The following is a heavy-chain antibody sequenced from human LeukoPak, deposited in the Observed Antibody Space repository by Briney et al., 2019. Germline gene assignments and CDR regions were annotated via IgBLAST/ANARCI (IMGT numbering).Heavy chain of an antibody. CDR2: INHSGST. CDR3: AWCDGGWYFDL. Sequence: SETLSLTCAVYGGSFSGYYWTWIRQPPGKGLEWIGEINHSGSTNYNPARNSRVPISVETSNKQFSLQLSSVAAADTAVYYCAWCDGGWYFDLWGRGTLVTVS. J-gene: IGHJ2*01. V-gene: IGHV4-34*01. D-gene: IGHD4/OR15-4a*01. CDR1: GGSFSGYY.